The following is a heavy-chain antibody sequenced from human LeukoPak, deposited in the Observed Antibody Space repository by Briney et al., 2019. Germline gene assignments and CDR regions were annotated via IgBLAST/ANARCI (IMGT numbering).Heavy chain of an antibody. V-gene: IGHV1-3*01. CDR2: INAGNGNT. D-gene: IGHD6-19*01. J-gene: IGHJ4*02. Sequence: RASVKVSCKASGYTFTIYAMHWVRQAPGQRLEWMGWINAGNGNTKYSQKFQGRVTITRDTSASTAYMELSSLRSEDTAVYYCARDLSGSGMAVAGVEIDYWGQGTLVTVSS. CDR3: ARDLSGSGMAVAGVEIDY. CDR1: GYTFTIYA.